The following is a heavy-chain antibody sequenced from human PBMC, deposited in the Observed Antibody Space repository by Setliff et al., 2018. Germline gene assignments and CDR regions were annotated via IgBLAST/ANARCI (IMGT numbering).Heavy chain of an antibody. CDR3: SRLVRFCTRIVCQRLSGDDY. V-gene: IGHV1-18*01. Sequence: RASVKVSCKASGYTFTDFGVSWVRQAPGQGLEWVGWISPHNGNTYYAPKFQGTVLMTADTSTTTAYLELRSLRSDDTAVYYCSRLVRFCTRIVCQRLSGDDYWGQGTLGTVSS. CDR2: ISPHNGNT. CDR1: GYTFTDFG. D-gene: IGHD3-10*01. J-gene: IGHJ4*02.